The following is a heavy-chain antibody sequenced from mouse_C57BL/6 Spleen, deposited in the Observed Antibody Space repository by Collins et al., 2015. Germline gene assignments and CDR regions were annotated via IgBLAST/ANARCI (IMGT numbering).Heavy chain of an antibody. CDR1: GYTFTSYW. CDR2: IYPSDSYT. Sequence: QVQLQQPGAELVRPGASVKLSCKASGYTFTSYWINWVKQRPGQGLEWIGNIYPSDSYTNYNQKFKDKATLTVDKSSSTAYMQLSSPTSEDSAVYYCTRDPDYYAMDYWGQGTSVTVSS. V-gene: IGHV1-69*02. J-gene: IGHJ4*01. CDR3: TRDPDYYAMDY.